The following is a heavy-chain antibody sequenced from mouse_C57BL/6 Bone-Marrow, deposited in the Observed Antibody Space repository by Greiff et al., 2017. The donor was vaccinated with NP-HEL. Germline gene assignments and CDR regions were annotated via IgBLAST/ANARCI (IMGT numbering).Heavy chain of an antibody. CDR1: GYTFTSYG. CDR2: IYPRSGNT. D-gene: IGHD1-1*02. CDR3: AGNYGQTYFDV. J-gene: IGHJ1*03. Sequence: QVQLQQSGAELARPGASVKLSCKASGYTFTSYGISWVKQRTGQGLEWIGEIYPRSGNTYYNEKFKGKATLTADKSSSTAYMELRSLTSEDSAGYFCAGNYGQTYFDVWGTGTTVTVSS. V-gene: IGHV1-81*01.